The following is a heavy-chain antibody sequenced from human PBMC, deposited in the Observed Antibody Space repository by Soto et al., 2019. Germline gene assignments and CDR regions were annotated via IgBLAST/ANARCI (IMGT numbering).Heavy chain of an antibody. CDR2: IIPIFGTA. Sequence: QVQLVQSGAEVKKPGSSVKVSCRASGGTFSSYAISWVRQAPGQGLEWMGGIIPIFGTANYAQKFQGRVTITADESTSTAYMELSSLRSEDTAVYYCARAGGIVVPAKNYYFDYWGQGTLVTVSS. V-gene: IGHV1-69*01. J-gene: IGHJ4*02. CDR3: ARAGGIVVPAKNYYFDY. D-gene: IGHD2-2*01. CDR1: GGTFSSYA.